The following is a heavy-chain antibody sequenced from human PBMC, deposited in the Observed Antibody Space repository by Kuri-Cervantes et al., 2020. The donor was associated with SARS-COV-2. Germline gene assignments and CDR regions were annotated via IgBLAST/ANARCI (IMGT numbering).Heavy chain of an antibody. J-gene: IGHJ1*01. D-gene: IGHD6-13*01. CDR2: FDPEDGET. CDR1: GYTLTELS. CDR3: ATSSPRGSLEYFQH. Sequence: ASVKVSCKVSGYTLTELSMHWVRQAPGKGLEWMGGFDPEDGETIYAQKFQGRVTMTEDTSTDTAYMELSSLRSEDTAVYYCATSSPRGSLEYFQHWGQGTLVTVSS. V-gene: IGHV1-24*01.